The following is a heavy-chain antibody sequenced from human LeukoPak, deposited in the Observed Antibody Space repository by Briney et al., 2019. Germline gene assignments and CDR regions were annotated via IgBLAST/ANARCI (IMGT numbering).Heavy chain of an antibody. CDR3: ARGVVTAYFGY. CDR1: GGSISSYY. Sequence: SETLSLTCTVSGGSISSYYWSWIRQPPGKGLEWIGYIYYSGSTNYNPSLKSRVTISVDTSKNQFSLKLSSVTAADTAVYYCARGVVTAYFGYWGQGTLVTVSS. D-gene: IGHD2-21*02. CDR2: IYYSGST. V-gene: IGHV4-59*01. J-gene: IGHJ4*02.